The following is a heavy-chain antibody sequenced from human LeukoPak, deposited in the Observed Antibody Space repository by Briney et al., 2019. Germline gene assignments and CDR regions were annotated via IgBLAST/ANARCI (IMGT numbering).Heavy chain of an antibody. CDR2: IIPIFGTA. V-gene: IGHV1-69*13. D-gene: IGHD6-13*01. CDR1: GGTFSSYA. Sequence: SVKVSCKASGGTFSSYAISWVRQAPGQGLEWMGGIIPIFGTANYAQKFQGRVTITADESTSTAYMELSSLRSEDTAVYYCARVTRWYSSSWATEVYNWFDPWGQGTLVTVSS. J-gene: IGHJ5*02. CDR3: ARVTRWYSSSWATEVYNWFDP.